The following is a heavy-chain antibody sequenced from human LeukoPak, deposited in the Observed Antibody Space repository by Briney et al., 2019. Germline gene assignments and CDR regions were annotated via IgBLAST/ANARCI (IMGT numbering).Heavy chain of an antibody. D-gene: IGHD5-18*01. CDR2: ISYDGSNK. J-gene: IGHJ4*02. CDR3: AKEAAGYGAMVAFDY. V-gene: IGHV3-30*18. CDR1: GFTFSSYG. Sequence: GGSLRLSGAASGFTFSSYGMHWVRQAPGKGLEWVAVISYDGSNKYYADSVKGRFTISRDNSKNTLYLQMNSLRAEDTAVYYCAKEAAGYGAMVAFDYWGQGTLVTVSS.